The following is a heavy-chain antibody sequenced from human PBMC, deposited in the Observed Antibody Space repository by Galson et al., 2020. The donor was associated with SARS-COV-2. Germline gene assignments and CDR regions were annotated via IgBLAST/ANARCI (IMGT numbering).Heavy chain of an antibody. V-gene: IGHV3-23*01. CDR1: GFTFSSYA. CDR2: ISGSGGST. CDR3: AKNMVRGVPYYYGMDV. Sequence: GGSLRLSCAASGFTFSSYAMSWVRQAPGKGLEWVSAISGSGGSTYYADSVKGRFTISRDNSKNTLYLQMNSLRAEDTAVYYCAKNMVRGVPYYYGMDVWGQGTTVTVSS. D-gene: IGHD3-10*01. J-gene: IGHJ6*02.